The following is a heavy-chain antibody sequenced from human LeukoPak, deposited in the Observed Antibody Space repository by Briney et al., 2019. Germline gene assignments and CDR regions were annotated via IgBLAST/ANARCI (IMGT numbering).Heavy chain of an antibody. CDR3: ARGIRAAAGTLGY. V-gene: IGHV3-53*01. CDR2: IYSGGST. D-gene: IGHD6-13*01. Sequence: GGSLRLSCAASGFTFSSYATSRVRQAPGKGLEWVSVIYSGGSTYYADSVKGRFTISRDNSKNTLYLQMNSLRAEDTAVYYCARGIRAAAGTLGYWGQGTLVTVSS. CDR1: GFTFSSYA. J-gene: IGHJ4*02.